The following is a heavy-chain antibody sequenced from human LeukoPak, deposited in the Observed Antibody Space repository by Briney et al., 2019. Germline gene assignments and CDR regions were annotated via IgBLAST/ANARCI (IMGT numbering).Heavy chain of an antibody. CDR3: ARRGGSSSRRSPIDY. D-gene: IGHD6-6*01. CDR1: GFAFSGYG. Sequence: PGRSLRLSCVASGFAFSGYGMHWVRQTPGKGLEWVAVVWSDGSDQRYADSVRGRFTISRDNAKNSLFLQMNGLRAEDTAVYYCARRGGSSSRRSPIDYWGQGTLVTVSS. V-gene: IGHV3-33*01. J-gene: IGHJ4*02. CDR2: VWSDGSDQ.